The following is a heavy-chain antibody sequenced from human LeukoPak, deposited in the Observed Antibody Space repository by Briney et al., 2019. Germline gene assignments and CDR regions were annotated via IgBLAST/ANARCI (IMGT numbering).Heavy chain of an antibody. CDR2: INPNSGDT. CDR3: ARRSMVRGVSWFDP. V-gene: IGHV1-2*02. D-gene: IGHD3-10*01. CDR1: GYTFTGYY. J-gene: IGHJ5*02. Sequence: GASVKVSCKASGYTFTGYYMHWVRQAPGQGLEWMGWINPNSGDTNYAQKCQGRVTMTRDTSISTAYMELSRLRSDDTAVYYCARRSMVRGVSWFDPWGQGTLVTVSS.